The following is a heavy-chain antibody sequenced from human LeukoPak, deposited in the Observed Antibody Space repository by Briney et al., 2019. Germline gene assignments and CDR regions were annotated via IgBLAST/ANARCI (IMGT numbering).Heavy chain of an antibody. Sequence: ASVKVSCKASGYTFTGYYMHWVRQAPGQGLEWMEWINPNSGGTNYAQKFQGWVTMTRDTSISTAYMELSRLRSDDTAVYYCTRDSPVYCSSTSCPPKGYYGMDVWGQGTTVTVSS. J-gene: IGHJ6*02. CDR1: GYTFTGYY. CDR3: TRDSPVYCSSTSCPPKGYYGMDV. V-gene: IGHV1-2*04. D-gene: IGHD2-2*01. CDR2: INPNSGGT.